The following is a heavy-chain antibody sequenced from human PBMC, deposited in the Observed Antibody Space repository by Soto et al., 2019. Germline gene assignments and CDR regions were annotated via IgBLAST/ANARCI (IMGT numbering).Heavy chain of an antibody. CDR2: INHYGST. D-gene: IGHD3-10*01. CDR1: GVSFTGYY. CDR3: ARGYGRFAH. Sequence: QVQLQQWGAGLLKPSESLSLTCGVSGVSFTGYYWTWIRQAPGKGLEWIGEINHYGSTNYNPSLKGRVTISLDTSKNQFSLRLASLSAGDAAVYDCARGYGRFAHWGQGTLVTVSS. V-gene: IGHV4-34*02. J-gene: IGHJ4*02.